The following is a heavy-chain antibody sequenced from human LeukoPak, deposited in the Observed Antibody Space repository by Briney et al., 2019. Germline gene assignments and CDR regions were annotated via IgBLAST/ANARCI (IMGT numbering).Heavy chain of an antibody. CDR1: GYTFTSYA. CDR3: ARFGSSSWGDYYGMDV. Sequence: ASVKVSCKASGYTFTSYAMHWVRQAPGQRLEWMGWINAGNGNTKYSQKFQGRVTITRDTSASTAYMELSSLRSEDTAVYYCARFGSSSWGDYYGMDVWGQGTTVTVSS. J-gene: IGHJ6*02. D-gene: IGHD6-13*01. V-gene: IGHV1-3*01. CDR2: INAGNGNT.